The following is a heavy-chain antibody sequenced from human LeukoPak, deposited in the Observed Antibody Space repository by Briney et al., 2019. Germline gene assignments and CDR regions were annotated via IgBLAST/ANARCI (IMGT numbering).Heavy chain of an antibody. CDR3: ARARYSRGLLPASSDS. J-gene: IGHJ4*02. CDR2: INHSGST. Sequence: LRLSCAASGFTFSDYYMSWIRQPPGKGLEWIGEINHSGSTNYNPSLKSRVTISVDTSKNQFSLKLSSGTGADTAVYYCARARYSRGLLPASSDSWGQGTLVTVSS. D-gene: IGHD6-19*01. V-gene: IGHV4-34*01. CDR1: GFTFSDYY.